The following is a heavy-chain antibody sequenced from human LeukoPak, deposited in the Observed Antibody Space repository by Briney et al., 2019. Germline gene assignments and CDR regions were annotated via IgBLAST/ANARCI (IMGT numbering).Heavy chain of an antibody. D-gene: IGHD2-2*01. CDR3: ARGIVVVPAASGFDY. V-gene: IGHV1-8*03. J-gene: IGHJ4*02. Sequence: ASVKVSCKASGYTFTSYDINWVRQATGQGLEWMGWMNPNSGNTGYAQKFQGRVTITRNTSISTAYMELSSLRSEDTAVYYCARGIVVVPAASGFDYWGQGTLVTVSS. CDR1: GYTFTSYD. CDR2: MNPNSGNT.